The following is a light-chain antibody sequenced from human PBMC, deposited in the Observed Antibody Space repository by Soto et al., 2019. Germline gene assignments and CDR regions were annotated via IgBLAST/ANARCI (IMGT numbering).Light chain of an antibody. CDR3: QQYGSSPT. CDR1: QSVSIS. Sequence: EIVVTQSPATLSVSPGARAPLSCRASQSVSISLAWYQQNPGQAPRLLIYDASNRATGVPARFSGSGSGTDFTLTVSSLEPEDFAVYYCQQYGSSPTFGQGTRLEIK. V-gene: IGKV3-20*01. J-gene: IGKJ5*01. CDR2: DAS.